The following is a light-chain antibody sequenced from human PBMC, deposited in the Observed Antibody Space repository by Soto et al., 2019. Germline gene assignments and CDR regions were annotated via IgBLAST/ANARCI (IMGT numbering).Light chain of an antibody. V-gene: IGKV1-5*03. CDR1: QSVDSW. CDR2: KAS. CDR3: QHYNDYSRM. J-gene: IGKJ1*01. Sequence: DIQMTQSPSTLSASIGDRVTITCRTSQSVDSWLAWYQQKPGKAPKLLIYKASSSQTGVPSRFSGSGSGTEFTLTISSLQPDDFATYYCQHYNDYSRMFGQGTKVEIK.